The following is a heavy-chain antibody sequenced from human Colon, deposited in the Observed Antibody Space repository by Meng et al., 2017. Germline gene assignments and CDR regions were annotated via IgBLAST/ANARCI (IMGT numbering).Heavy chain of an antibody. CDR3: ARAPLNYDILTGYPDY. V-gene: IGHV4-31*03. Sequence: QLRLQESGPRLVKPSETLSLTCTVSGGSISSGGYFWSWIRQHPGKGLEWIGYIYYSGSTYYNPSLKSRVTISVDTSKNQFSLKLTSVTAADTAVYYCARAPLNYDILTGYPDYWGQGTLVTVSS. D-gene: IGHD3-9*01. CDR1: GGSISSGGYF. CDR2: IYYSGST. J-gene: IGHJ4*02.